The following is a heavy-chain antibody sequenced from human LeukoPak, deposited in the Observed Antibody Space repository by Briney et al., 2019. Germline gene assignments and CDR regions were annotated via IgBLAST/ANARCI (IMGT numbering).Heavy chain of an antibody. V-gene: IGHV3-7*01. J-gene: IGHJ6*03. CDR1: RFTFSSYW. CDR2: IKEDGSEE. D-gene: IGHD3-10*01. CDR3: AREIYMVRRAYYFYIDV. Sequence: PGGSLRLSCAASRFTFSSYWMTWVRQAPGKGLEWVANIKEDGSEEYYVDSVKGRFTISRDNAKNSLFLLMTSLRGEDTAVYYCAREIYMVRRAYYFYIDVWGKGTTVTVSS.